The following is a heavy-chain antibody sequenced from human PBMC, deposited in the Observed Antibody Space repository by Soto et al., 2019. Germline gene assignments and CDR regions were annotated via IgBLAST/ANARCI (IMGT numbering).Heavy chain of an antibody. D-gene: IGHD2-2*02. V-gene: IGHV4-61*01. CDR2: IYYSGST. Sequence: PSETLSLTCAVSGGSVSSGSYYWSWIRQPPGKGLEWIGYIYYSGSTNYNPSLKSRVTISVDTSKNQFSLKLSSVTAADPAVYYCARGTYCSSTSCYRPYYYYGMDVWGQGTTVTVSS. CDR1: GGSVSSGSYY. J-gene: IGHJ6*02. CDR3: ARGTYCSSTSCYRPYYYYGMDV.